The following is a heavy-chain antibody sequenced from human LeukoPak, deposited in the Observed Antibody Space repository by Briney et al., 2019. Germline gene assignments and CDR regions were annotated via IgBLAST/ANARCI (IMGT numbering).Heavy chain of an antibody. CDR3: ASLGYYGSGSPDFDC. Sequence: PSETLSLTCTVSGGSISSYYWSWIRQPPGKGLEWIGYIYYSGSTNYNPSLKSRVTISVDTSKNQFSLKLSSVTAADTAVYYCASLGYYGSGSPDFDCWGQGTLVTVSS. D-gene: IGHD3-10*01. CDR1: GGSISSYY. CDR2: IYYSGST. J-gene: IGHJ4*02. V-gene: IGHV4-59*01.